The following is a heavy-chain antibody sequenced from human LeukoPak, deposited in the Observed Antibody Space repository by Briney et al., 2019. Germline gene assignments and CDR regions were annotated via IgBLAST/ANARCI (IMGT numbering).Heavy chain of an antibody. CDR2: IYTSGST. CDR1: GGSISSGSYY. CDR3: ARITLQLERLLGNYYYMDV. Sequence: SQTLSLTCTVSGGSISSGSYYWSWIRQPAGKGLEWIGRIYTSGSTNYNPSLKSRVTISVDTSKKQFSLKLSSMTAADTAVYYCARITLQLERLLGNYYYMDVWGKGTTVTVSS. V-gene: IGHV4-61*02. D-gene: IGHD1-1*01. J-gene: IGHJ6*03.